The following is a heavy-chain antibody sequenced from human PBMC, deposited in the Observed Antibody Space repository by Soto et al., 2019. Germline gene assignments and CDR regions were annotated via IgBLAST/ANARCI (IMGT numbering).Heavy chain of an antibody. CDR2: INHSGST. Sequence: QVQLQQWGAGLLKPSETLSLTCAVYGGSFSGYYWSWIRQPPGKGLEWIGEINHSGSTNYNPSLKSRVTISVDTSKNQFSLKLSAVTAADTAVYYGAREYGDYGVIDYWGQGTLVTVSS. J-gene: IGHJ4*02. V-gene: IGHV4-34*01. CDR3: AREYGDYGVIDY. CDR1: GGSFSGYY. D-gene: IGHD4-17*01.